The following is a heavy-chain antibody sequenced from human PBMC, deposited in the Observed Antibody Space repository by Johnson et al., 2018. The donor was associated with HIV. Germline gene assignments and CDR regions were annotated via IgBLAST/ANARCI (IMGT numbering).Heavy chain of an antibody. CDR2: IRGRGGST. J-gene: IGHJ3*02. CDR3: AMPSMVQGGPDAFDI. D-gene: IGHD3-10*01. V-gene: IGHV3-23*04. CDR1: GFTFSSYA. Sequence: VQLVESGGGLVQPGGSLRLSCAASGFTFSSYAMSWVRQAPGKGLAWVSAIRGRGGSTYYADSVKGRFTISRDRSKNSLYLQMNSLRAEDTAVYYCAMPSMVQGGPDAFDIWGQGTMVTVSS.